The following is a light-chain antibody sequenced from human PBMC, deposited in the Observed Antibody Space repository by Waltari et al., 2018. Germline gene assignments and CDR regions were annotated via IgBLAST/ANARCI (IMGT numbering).Light chain of an antibody. CDR2: DAS. CDR1: QSVGKF. J-gene: IGKJ1*01. CDR3: QHYVRLPVS. V-gene: IGKV3-20*01. Sequence: DIVLPQSPGTLSLSPGERATLSCRSSQSVGKFLAWYQQKPGQAPRLLIYDASIRATGIPDRFSGSGSGTDFSLTISRLEPEDFALYYCQHYVRLPVSFGQGTKVGIK.